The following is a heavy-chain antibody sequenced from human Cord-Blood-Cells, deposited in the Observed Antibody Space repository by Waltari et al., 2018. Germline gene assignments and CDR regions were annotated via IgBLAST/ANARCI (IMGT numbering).Heavy chain of an antibody. CDR3: ARDPQLLYWYFDL. J-gene: IGHJ2*01. Sequence: QVQLVQSGAEVKKPGASVKVSCKASGYTFTGYYMHWVRQAPGQGLEWRGWINPNSGGTNYAQKFQGRVTMTRDTSISTAYMELSRLRADDTAVYYCARDPQLLYWYFDLWGRGTLVTVSS. CDR2: INPNSGGT. D-gene: IGHD1-1*01. V-gene: IGHV1-2*02. CDR1: GYTFTGYY.